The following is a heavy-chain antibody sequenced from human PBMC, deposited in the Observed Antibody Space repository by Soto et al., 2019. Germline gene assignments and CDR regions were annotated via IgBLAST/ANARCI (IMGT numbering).Heavy chain of an antibody. Sequence: QVQLVQSGAEVKKPGASVKVSCKASGYTFTGYYMHWVRQAPGQGLEWMGWINPNSGGTNYAQKVQGWVTMTRDTSISTAYMELSRLRSDDTAVYYCARAVRLGYCSGGSCHDAFDIWGQGTMVTVSS. CDR2: INPNSGGT. CDR3: ARAVRLGYCSGGSCHDAFDI. D-gene: IGHD2-15*01. J-gene: IGHJ3*02. CDR1: GYTFTGYY. V-gene: IGHV1-2*04.